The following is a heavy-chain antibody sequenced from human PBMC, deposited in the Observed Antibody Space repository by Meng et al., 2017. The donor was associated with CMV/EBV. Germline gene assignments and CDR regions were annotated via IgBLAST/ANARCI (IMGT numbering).Heavy chain of an antibody. CDR2: IIAYNGNT. Sequence: FTSYGISWVRQAPGQGLEWMGWIIAYNGNTNYAQKLQGRVTMTTDTSTSTAYMELRSLRSDDTAVDYGARKDLDCSGGSCYGGPFDYWGQGTLVTVSS. CDR3: ARKDLDCSGGSCYGGPFDY. V-gene: IGHV1-18*01. J-gene: IGHJ4*02. CDR1: FTSYG. D-gene: IGHD2-15*01.